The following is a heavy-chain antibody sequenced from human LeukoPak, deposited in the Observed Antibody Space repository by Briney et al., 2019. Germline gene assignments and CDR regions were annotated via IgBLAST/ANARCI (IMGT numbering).Heavy chain of an antibody. J-gene: IGHJ3*02. Sequence: SETLSLTCTVSGGSLSSYIWSWIRQAPGKGLEGIGYVHDSGSTSYNPSLKSRVTMSVNTSKNQFSLRLSSVTAADTAVYYCARSPMVRAFDIWGQGTRVTVS. CDR3: ARSPMVRAFDI. V-gene: IGHV4-59*12. CDR2: VHDSGST. D-gene: IGHD3-10*01. CDR1: GGSLSSYI.